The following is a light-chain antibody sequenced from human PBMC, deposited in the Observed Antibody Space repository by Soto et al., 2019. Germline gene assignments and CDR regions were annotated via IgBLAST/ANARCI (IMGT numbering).Light chain of an antibody. CDR2: SDS. CDR1: NIGTKA. J-gene: IGLJ3*02. CDR3: QVWDSSTDHPVV. Sequence: SSELTQAQSVSVATAQMTRITCGGNNIGTKAVHWYQQKPGQDPVVVIYSDSNRPSGIPERFSGSNPVNTTALTISRIEAGDEADFYCQVWDSSTDHPVVFGGGTKLTVL. V-gene: IGLV3-12*01.